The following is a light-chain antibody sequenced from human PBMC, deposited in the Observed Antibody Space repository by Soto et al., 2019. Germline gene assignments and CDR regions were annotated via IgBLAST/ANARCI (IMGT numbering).Light chain of an antibody. CDR3: QQYYSTPSEVT. CDR2: WAS. J-gene: IGKJ5*01. V-gene: IGKV4-1*01. Sequence: DIVMTQSPDSLAVSLGERATINCKSSQSILYSSNNKNYLAWYQQKPGQPPKLLIYWASTRESGVPYRFSGSGSGTDFTLTISAPQAEDVSVYYCQQYYSTPSEVTFGQATRLEIK. CDR1: QSILYSSNNKNY.